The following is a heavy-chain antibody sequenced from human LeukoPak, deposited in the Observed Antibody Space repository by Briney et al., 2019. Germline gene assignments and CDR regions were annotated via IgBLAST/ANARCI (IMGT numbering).Heavy chain of an antibody. D-gene: IGHD3-22*01. Sequence: PGGSLRLSCAASGFTVSSNYMSWVRQAPGKGLEWVSVIYSGGTTYYADSVKGRFTISRDNSKNKLYLQMNSLRAEDMAVYYCARDSSGLSYFDYWGQGTLVTVSS. CDR2: IYSGGTT. J-gene: IGHJ4*02. V-gene: IGHV3-66*01. CDR3: ARDSSGLSYFDY. CDR1: GFTVSSNY.